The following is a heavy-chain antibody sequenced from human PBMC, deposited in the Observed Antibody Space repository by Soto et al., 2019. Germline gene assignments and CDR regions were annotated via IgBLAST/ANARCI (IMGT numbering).Heavy chain of an antibody. CDR1: GFTFSSYS. D-gene: IGHD3-3*01. Sequence: GGSLSLSCAASGFTFSSYSMNWVRQAPGKGLEWVSYISSSSSTIYYADSVKGRFTISRDNAKNSLYLQMNSLRAEDTAVCYCARDAYYDFWSGYYIAEYYFDYWGQGTLVTVSS. V-gene: IGHV3-48*01. J-gene: IGHJ4*02. CDR2: ISSSSSTI. CDR3: ARDAYYDFWSGYYIAEYYFDY.